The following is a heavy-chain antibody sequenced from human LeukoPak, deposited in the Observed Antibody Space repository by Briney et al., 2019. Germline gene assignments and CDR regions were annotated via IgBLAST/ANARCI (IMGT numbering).Heavy chain of an antibody. V-gene: IGHV3-33*06. CDR3: AKDSSSSNYYYGMDV. Sequence: GRSLRLSCITSGFTFSNYGFHWVRQAPGKGLEWTAAIWYDGSNQYYPDFVKGRFTISRDNSKNTLYLQMNSLRAEDTAVYYCAKDSSSSNYYYGMDVWGQGTTVTVSS. CDR2: IWYDGSNQ. D-gene: IGHD6-6*01. J-gene: IGHJ6*02. CDR1: GFTFSNYG.